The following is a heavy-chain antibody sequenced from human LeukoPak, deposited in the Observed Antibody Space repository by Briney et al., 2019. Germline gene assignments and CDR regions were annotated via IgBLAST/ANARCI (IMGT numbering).Heavy chain of an antibody. CDR1: GFTFSGFI. Sequence: GGSLRLSCAASGFTFSGFIMNWVRQAPGKGLEWVSYISISSSPIYYADSVKGRFTISRDNAKNSLYLQMNSLRAEDTAVYYCARGLAARRGAFDIWGQGTMVTVSS. CDR3: ARGLAARRGAFDI. CDR2: ISISSSPI. D-gene: IGHD6-6*01. J-gene: IGHJ3*02. V-gene: IGHV3-48*01.